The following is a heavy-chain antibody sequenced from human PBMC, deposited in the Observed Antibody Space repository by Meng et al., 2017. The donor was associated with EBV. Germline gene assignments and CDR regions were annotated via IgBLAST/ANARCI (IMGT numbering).Heavy chain of an antibody. J-gene: IGHJ5*02. V-gene: IGHV4-61*01. CDR2: IYYTGST. Sequence: QVQLQESGPGLVKPSXXLSLTCTVSGGSVNNERYYWGWIRQPPGKGLEYIGYIYYTGSTNYNSSLKSRVTISLDKSKNQFSLKLTSLTAADTAIYYCARGDYTNYPRWFDPWGQGTLVTVSS. CDR3: ARGDYTNYPRWFDP. CDR1: GGSVNNERYY. D-gene: IGHD4-11*01.